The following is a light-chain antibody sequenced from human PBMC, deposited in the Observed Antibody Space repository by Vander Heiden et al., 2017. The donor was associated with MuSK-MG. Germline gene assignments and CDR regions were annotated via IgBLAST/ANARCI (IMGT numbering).Light chain of an antibody. CDR3: SSYTSSSYYV. CDR1: SSDVGSYNY. J-gene: IGLJ1*01. Sequence: QSALTQPASVSGSPGQSITIPCTGTSSDVGSYNYVSWYQQQPGKAPQLMIYDGSNRPSGVSNRFSGSKSGNTASLTISGRQDEDEDDYYCSSYTSSSYYVFGRGTKLTVL. CDR2: DGS. V-gene: IGLV2-14*01.